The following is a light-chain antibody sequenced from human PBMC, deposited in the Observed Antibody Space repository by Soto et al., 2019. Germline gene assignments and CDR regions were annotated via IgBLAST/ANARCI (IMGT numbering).Light chain of an antibody. V-gene: IGLV2-14*01. Sequence: QSALTQPASVSGSPGQSITISCTGTSSDVGGYNYVSWYQQHPGKDPKLMIYDVSNRPSGVSNRFSGSKSGNTASLTISGLQAEDEADDYCSSYTSSSTPVFGGGTKLTVL. J-gene: IGLJ2*01. CDR3: SSYTSSSTPV. CDR2: DVS. CDR1: SSDVGGYNY.